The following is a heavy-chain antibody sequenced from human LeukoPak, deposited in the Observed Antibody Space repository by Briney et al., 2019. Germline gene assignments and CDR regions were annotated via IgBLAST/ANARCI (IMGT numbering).Heavy chain of an antibody. V-gene: IGHV4-39*07. J-gene: IGHJ3*02. CDR3: ARGALDSSSWSRGAFDI. Sequence: SETLSLTCTVSGGSISSSSYYWGWIRQPPGKGLEWIGSIYYSRGADYNPSLKSRVYISVDTSKSQFSLKLRTLTAADMAVYFCARGALDSSSWSRGAFDIWDQGTMITVSS. CDR1: GGSISSSSYY. CDR2: IYYSRGA. D-gene: IGHD6-13*01.